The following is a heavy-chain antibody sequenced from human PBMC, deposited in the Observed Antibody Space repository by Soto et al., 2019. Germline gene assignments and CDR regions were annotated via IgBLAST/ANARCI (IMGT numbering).Heavy chain of an antibody. V-gene: IGHV3-74*01. D-gene: IGHD3-9*01. CDR3: AHFDWFIDY. CDR2: TNSDGSDT. J-gene: IGHJ4*02. CDR1: GFTFSSYW. Sequence: GGSLRLSCAASGFTFSSYWMYWVRQAPGKGLVWVSRTNSDGSDTSYADSVKGRFTISRDNSKNTLYLQMNSLRAEDTAVYYCAHFDWFIDYWGQGTLVTVPQ.